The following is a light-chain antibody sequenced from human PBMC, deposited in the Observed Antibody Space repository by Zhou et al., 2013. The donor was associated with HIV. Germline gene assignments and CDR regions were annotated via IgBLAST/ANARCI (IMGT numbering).Light chain of an antibody. Sequence: DIQMTQSPSSLSASVGDRVTITCRASQGISIYLAWYQQKPGKVPKLLIYAASTLQSGVPSRFSGDGSGTEFTLTISNLQPDDFATYYCQQYNSYSTFGQGTRLEIK. J-gene: IGKJ2*01. CDR1: QGISIY. CDR2: AAS. CDR3: QQYNSYST. V-gene: IGKV1-27*01.